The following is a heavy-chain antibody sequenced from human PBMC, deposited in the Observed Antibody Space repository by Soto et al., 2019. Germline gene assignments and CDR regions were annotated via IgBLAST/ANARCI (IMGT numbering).Heavy chain of an antibody. Sequence: ASVKVSCKASGYTFTSYAMHWVRQAPGQRLEWMGWINAGNGNTKYSQKFQGRVTITRDTSASTAYMELSSLRSEDTAVYYCARVMGVDSSGYSGCDYWGQGTLVTVSS. CDR1: GYTFTSYA. V-gene: IGHV1-3*01. D-gene: IGHD3-22*01. J-gene: IGHJ4*02. CDR2: INAGNGNT. CDR3: ARVMGVDSSGYSGCDY.